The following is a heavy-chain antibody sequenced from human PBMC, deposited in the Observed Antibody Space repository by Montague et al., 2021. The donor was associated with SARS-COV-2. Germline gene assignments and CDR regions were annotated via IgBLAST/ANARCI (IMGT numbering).Heavy chain of an antibody. Sequence: SLRLSFSASGFTFSSYVMSWVRQPPGEGLEWVSLIYSSVSSTSYADSVKGRFTISRDNSKNTMYLQMNSLIAEDTAVYYFFGESSDPYYLDYWGQGTLVTVSS. J-gene: IGHJ4*02. CDR1: GFTFSSYV. D-gene: IGHD3-10*01. CDR2: IYSSVSST. CDR3: FGESSDPYYLDY. V-gene: IGHV3-23*03.